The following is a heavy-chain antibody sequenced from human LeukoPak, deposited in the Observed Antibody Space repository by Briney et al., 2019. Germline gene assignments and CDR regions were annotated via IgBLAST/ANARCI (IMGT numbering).Heavy chain of an antibody. CDR1: GFTFSSYA. Sequence: PGGSLRLSCAASGFTFSSYAMHWVRQAPGKGLEYISAISSNGGSTYYANSVKGRFTISRDNSKNTLYLQMNSLRAEDTAVYYCAREAVRLWFDYWGQGTLVTVSS. CDR3: AREAVRLWFDY. CDR2: ISSNGGST. V-gene: IGHV3-64*01. J-gene: IGHJ4*02. D-gene: IGHD2-21*01.